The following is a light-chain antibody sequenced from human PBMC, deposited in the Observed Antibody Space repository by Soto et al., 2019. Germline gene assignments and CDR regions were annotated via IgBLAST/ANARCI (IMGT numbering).Light chain of an antibody. CDR2: KAS. J-gene: IGKJ1*01. CDR3: QHYNSYSEA. Sequence: DIRMTQSPSTLSGSVGYRVTITCRASQTISSWLAWYQQKPGKAPKLLIYKASTLKSGVPSRFSGSGSGTEFTLTISSLQPEDFATYYCQHYNSYSEAFGQGTKVDIK. CDR1: QTISSW. V-gene: IGKV1-5*03.